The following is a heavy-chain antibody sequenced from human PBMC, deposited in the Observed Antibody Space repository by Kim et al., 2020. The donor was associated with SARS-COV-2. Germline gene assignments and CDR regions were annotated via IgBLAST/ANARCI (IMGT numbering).Heavy chain of an antibody. CDR2: IYYSGST. D-gene: IGHD5-18*01. CDR3: ARGRYRYGYYFDY. J-gene: IGHJ4*03. V-gene: IGHV4-59*08. CDR1: GGSISSYY. Sequence: SETLSLTCTVSGGSISSYYWSWIRQPPGKGLEWIGYIYYSGSTNYNPSLKSRVTISVDTSKNQFSLKLSSVTAADTAVYYCARGRYRYGYYFDYWGQGTPVTVSS.